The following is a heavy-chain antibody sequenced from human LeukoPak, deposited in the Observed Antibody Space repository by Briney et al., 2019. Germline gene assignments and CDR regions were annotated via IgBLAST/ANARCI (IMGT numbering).Heavy chain of an antibody. CDR2: ISYDGSNK. CDR3: AKDVAVADRAYYSDY. V-gene: IGHV3-30*18. D-gene: IGHD6-19*01. J-gene: IGHJ4*02. CDR1: GFTFSSYG. Sequence: GGSLRLSCAASGFTFSSYGMHWVRQAPGKGLEWVAVISYDGSNKYYADSVKGRFTISRDNSKNTLYLQMNSLRAEDTAVYYCAKDVAVADRAYYSDYWGQGTLVTVSS.